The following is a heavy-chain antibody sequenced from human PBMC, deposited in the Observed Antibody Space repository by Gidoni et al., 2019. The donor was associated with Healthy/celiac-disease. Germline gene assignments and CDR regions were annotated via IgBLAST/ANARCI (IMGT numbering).Heavy chain of an antibody. J-gene: IGHJ4*02. CDR2: ISGSGGST. CDR1: GFIFSSSA. D-gene: IGHD4-17*01. Sequence: EVQLLESGGGLVQPGGSLRLSCAASGFIFSSSAMSWVRQAPGKGLEWVSAISGSGGSTYYADSVKGRFTIARDNSKNTLYLQMNSLRAEDTAVYYCAKDDYGDYDAMVWARHDYWGQGTLVTVSS. V-gene: IGHV3-23*01. CDR3: AKDDYGDYDAMVWARHDY.